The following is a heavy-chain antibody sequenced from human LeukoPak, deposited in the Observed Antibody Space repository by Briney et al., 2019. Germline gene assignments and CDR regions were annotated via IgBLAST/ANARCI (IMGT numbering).Heavy chain of an antibody. CDR3: AKNFDSSGYLSLKAFDI. V-gene: IGHV3-30-3*02. CDR1: GFTFSSYA. CDR2: ISYDGSNK. J-gene: IGHJ3*02. D-gene: IGHD3-22*01. Sequence: SGRSLRLSCAASGFTFSSYAMHWVRQAPGKGLEWVAVISYDGSNKYYADSVKGRFTISRDNSKNTLYLQMNSLRAEDTAVYYCAKNFDSSGYLSLKAFDIWGQGTMVTASS.